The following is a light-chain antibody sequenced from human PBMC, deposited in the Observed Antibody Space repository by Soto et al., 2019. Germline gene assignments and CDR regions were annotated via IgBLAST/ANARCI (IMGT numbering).Light chain of an antibody. J-gene: IGLJ2*01. CDR2: SNN. V-gene: IGLV1-44*01. CDR1: SSNIGSNT. CDR3: VAWDDSLNGYVV. Sequence: QPVLTQLASGSGIHGQRVPIFCSESSSNIGSNTVNWYQQLPGTAPKLVIYSNNQRPSGVPDRFSGSKSGTSASLAISGLQSEDEADYYCVAWDDSLNGYVVFGGGTKVTVL.